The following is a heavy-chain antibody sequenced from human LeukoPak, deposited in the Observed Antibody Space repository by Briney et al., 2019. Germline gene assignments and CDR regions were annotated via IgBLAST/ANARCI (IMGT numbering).Heavy chain of an antibody. CDR2: FYHSGST. CDR1: GGSVSTYY. Sequence: PSETLSLTCTVSGGSVSTYYWSWIRQPPGKGLEWIGYFYHSGSTNYNPSLKSRATISVDTSKNQVSLKLSSVTAADTAVYYCARAYYYDSSGYYFFFDYWGQGTLVTVSS. V-gene: IGHV4-59*02. CDR3: ARAYYYDSSGYYFFFDY. D-gene: IGHD3-22*01. J-gene: IGHJ4*02.